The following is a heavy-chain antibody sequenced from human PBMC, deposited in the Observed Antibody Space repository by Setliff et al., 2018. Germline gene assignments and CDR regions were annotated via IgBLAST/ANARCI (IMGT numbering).Heavy chain of an antibody. CDR3: ARDGVFYAMDF. Sequence: GGSLRLSCAASGFTLNTYGISWVRQAPGKGLEWVTFIRSDGNKKYFGDSVKGRFTISRDNARNLLYLQMNSLRAEDSAVYYCARDGVFYAMDFWGQGTTVTVSS. CDR2: IRSDGNKK. D-gene: IGHD3-10*01. CDR1: GFTLNTYG. J-gene: IGHJ6*02. V-gene: IGHV3-30*02.